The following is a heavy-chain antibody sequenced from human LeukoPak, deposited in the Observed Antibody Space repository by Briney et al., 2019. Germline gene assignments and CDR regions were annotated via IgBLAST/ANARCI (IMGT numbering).Heavy chain of an antibody. J-gene: IGHJ4*02. V-gene: IGHV3-48*01. CDR1: GFTFSTYS. CDR2: ISSSSSTI. D-gene: IGHD5-24*01. CDR3: ARDQYGYNYGFDY. Sequence: GGSLRLSCAASGFTFSTYSMNWVRQAPGKGLEWVSYISSSSSTIYYADSVKGRFTISRDNAKNSLYLQMNSLRAEDTAVYYCARDQYGYNYGFDYWGQGTLVTVSS.